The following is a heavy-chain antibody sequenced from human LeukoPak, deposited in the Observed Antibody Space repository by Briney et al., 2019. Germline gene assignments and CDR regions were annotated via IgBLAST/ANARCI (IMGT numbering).Heavy chain of an antibody. V-gene: IGHV1-69*13. CDR3: AREIYPRGTNRYYSGSYFYGPSPFPGLDY. D-gene: IGHD1-26*01. Sequence: SVKVSCKASGGTFSSYAISWVRQAPGQGLEWMGGIIPMFGTANYAQKFQGRVTITADESTSTAYMELSSLRSEDTAVYYCAREIYPRGTNRYYSGSYFYGPSPFPGLDYWGQGTLVTVSS. J-gene: IGHJ4*02. CDR1: GGTFSSYA. CDR2: IIPMFGTA.